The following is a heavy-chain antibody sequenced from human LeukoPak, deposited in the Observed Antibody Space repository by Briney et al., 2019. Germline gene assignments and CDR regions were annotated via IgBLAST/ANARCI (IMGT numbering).Heavy chain of an antibody. CDR1: GYTFTGYY. CDR3: ARRYYDFWSGFIDWFDP. V-gene: IGHV1-2*02. CDR2: INPNSGAT. J-gene: IGHJ5*02. D-gene: IGHD3-3*01. Sequence: ASVKVSCKASGYTFTGYYMHWVRQAPGQGLEWMGWINPNSGATNYAQKFQGRVTMTRDTSISTAYMELSRLRSDDTAVYYCARRYYDFWSGFIDWFDPWGQGTLVTVSS.